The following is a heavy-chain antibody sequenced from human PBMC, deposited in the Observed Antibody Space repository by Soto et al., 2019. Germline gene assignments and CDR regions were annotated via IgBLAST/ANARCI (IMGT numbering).Heavy chain of an antibody. CDR1: GFTFSSYS. V-gene: IGHV3-21*01. J-gene: IGHJ2*01. CDR3: ARVGPAATTNYWYFDL. D-gene: IGHD2-15*01. CDR2: ISSSSSYI. Sequence: GGSLRLSCAASGFTFSSYSMNWVRQAPGKGLEWLSSISSSSSYIYYADSVKGRFTISRDNAKNSLYLQMNSLRAEDTAVYYCARVGPAATTNYWYFDLWGRGTLVTVSS.